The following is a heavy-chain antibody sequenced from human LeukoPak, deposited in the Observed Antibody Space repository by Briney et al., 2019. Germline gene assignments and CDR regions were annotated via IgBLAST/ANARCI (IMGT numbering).Heavy chain of an antibody. CDR2: IKQDGSEK. CDR3: ARISYDYVWGSYRYKGFDY. D-gene: IGHD3-16*02. Sequence: PGGSLRLSCAASGFTFSSYWMSWVRQAPGKGLEWVANIKQDGSEKYYVDSVKGRFTISRDNAKNSPYLQMNSLRAEDTAVYYCARISYDYVWGSYRYKGFDYWGQGTLVTVSS. J-gene: IGHJ4*02. CDR1: GFTFSSYW. V-gene: IGHV3-7*01.